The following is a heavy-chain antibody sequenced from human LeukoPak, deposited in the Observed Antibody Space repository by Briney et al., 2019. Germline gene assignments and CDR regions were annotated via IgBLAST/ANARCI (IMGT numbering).Heavy chain of an antibody. V-gene: IGHV1-18*01. CDR3: ARVGQQWLERQFDY. J-gene: IGHJ4*02. CDR2: ISAYNGNT. CDR1: GYTFNLYY. Sequence: GASVKVSCKTSGYTFNLYYIHWVRQAPGQGLEWMGWISAYNGNTNYAQELQGRVTMTTDTSTSTAYMELRSLRSDDTAVYYCARVGQQWLERQFDYWGQGTLVTVSS. D-gene: IGHD6-19*01.